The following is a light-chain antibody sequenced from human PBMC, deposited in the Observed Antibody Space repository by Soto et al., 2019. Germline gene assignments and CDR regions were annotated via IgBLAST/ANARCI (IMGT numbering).Light chain of an antibody. CDR1: SSDVGGYNY. CDR3: CSTAVGHTFV. J-gene: IGLJ1*01. V-gene: IGLV2-11*01. CDR2: DVR. Sequence: QSVLTQPRSVSGSPGQSITISCTETSSDVGGYNYLSWYQQHPGKGPKLIIYDVRKRPSGVPDRFSGSKSGNTASLTISGLQPEDEADYYCCSTAVGHTFVFGSVKKVTV.